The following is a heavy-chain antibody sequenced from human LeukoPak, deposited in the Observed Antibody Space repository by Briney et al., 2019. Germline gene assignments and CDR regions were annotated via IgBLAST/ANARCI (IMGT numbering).Heavy chain of an antibody. D-gene: IGHD3-16*01. Sequence: GGSLRLSCAASGFTFSSYSMNWVRQVPGKGLEWVSSISSSSSYIYYADSVKGRFTISRDNSKNTLYLQMNSLRAEDTAVFYCAKDRDDYVWGSYLGAFDIWGQGTMVTVSS. CDR3: AKDRDDYVWGSYLGAFDI. V-gene: IGHV3-21*04. CDR2: ISSSSSYI. J-gene: IGHJ3*02. CDR1: GFTFSSYS.